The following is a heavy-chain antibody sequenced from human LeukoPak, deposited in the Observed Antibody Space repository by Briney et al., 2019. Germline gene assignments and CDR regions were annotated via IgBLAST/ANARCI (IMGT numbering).Heavy chain of an antibody. CDR1: GFTFSSYA. J-gene: IGHJ4*02. V-gene: IGHV3-23*01. CDR2: SGGST. D-gene: IGHD3-16*01. CDR3: AKKTIGYYDYVWGSSHFDY. Sequence: GGSLRLSCAASGFTFSSYATSWVRQAPGKGLEWVSGSGGSTYYADSVKGRFTISRDNSKNTLYLQMNSLRVEDTAVYYCAKKTIGYYDYVWGSSHFDYWGQGTLVTVSS.